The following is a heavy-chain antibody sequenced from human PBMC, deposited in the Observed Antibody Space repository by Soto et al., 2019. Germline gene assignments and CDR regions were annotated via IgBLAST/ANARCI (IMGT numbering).Heavy chain of an antibody. V-gene: IGHV4-59*08. D-gene: IGHD6-13*01. J-gene: IGHJ4*02. Sequence: QVQLQESGPGLVKPSETLSLTCTVSGGSINNYYWSWIRQPPGKGLEWIGYIYYSGSTNYNPSLKSRVTISVDTSKNQFSLKLSSVTAADTAVYYCARRGAPAGKTIFDSWGQGTLVTVSS. CDR1: GGSINNYY. CDR3: ARRGAPAGKTIFDS. CDR2: IYYSGST.